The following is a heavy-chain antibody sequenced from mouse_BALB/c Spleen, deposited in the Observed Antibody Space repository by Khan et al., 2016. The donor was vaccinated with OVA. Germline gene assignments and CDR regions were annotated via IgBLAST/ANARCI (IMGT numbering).Heavy chain of an antibody. CDR1: GYTFTDYA. CDR3: AREGGNYGAFAY. V-gene: IGHV1S137*01. J-gene: IGHJ3*01. Sequence: QVQLQQSGPELVRPGVSVKISCKGSGYTFTDYAMHWVKQSHAKSLEWIGLISTYSGNTNYNQKFKGKATMTVDKSSTTAYMELARLTSEDSAIYYGAREGGNYGAFAYWVQGTLVTVSA. CDR2: ISTYSGNT. D-gene: IGHD2-1*01.